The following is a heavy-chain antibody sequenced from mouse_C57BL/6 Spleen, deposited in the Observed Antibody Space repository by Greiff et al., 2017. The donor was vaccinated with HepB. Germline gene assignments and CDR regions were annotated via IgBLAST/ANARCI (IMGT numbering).Heavy chain of an antibody. CDR2: IYPGSGST. CDR1: GYTFTSYW. CDR3: ARKGDYDGPYYAMDY. J-gene: IGHJ4*01. Sequence: VQLQQPGAELVKPGASVKMSCKASGYTFTSYWITWVKQRPGQGLEWIGDIYPGSGSTNYNEKFKSKATLTVDTSSSTAYMQLSSLTSEDSAVYYCARKGDYDGPYYAMDYWGQGTSVTVSS. D-gene: IGHD2-4*01. V-gene: IGHV1-55*01.